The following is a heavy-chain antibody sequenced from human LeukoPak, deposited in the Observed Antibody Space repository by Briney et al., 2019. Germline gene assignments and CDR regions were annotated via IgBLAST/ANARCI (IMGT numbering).Heavy chain of an antibody. V-gene: IGHV1-8*01. CDR1: GYIFTSFD. Sequence: ASVKVSCKAFGYIFTSFDINWVRQAPGQGLEWMGWMNPNSGNTGYAQKFQGRVTMTRNTSISTAYTELSSLRSEDTAVYYCAREHDYSNFGLLYNWFDPWGQGALVTVSS. D-gene: IGHD4-11*01. J-gene: IGHJ5*02. CDR2: MNPNSGNT. CDR3: AREHDYSNFGLLYNWFDP.